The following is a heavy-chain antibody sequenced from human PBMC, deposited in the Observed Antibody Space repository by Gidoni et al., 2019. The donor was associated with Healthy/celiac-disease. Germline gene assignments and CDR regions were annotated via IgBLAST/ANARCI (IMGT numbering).Heavy chain of an antibody. D-gene: IGHD5-12*01. CDR3: ARGTATITSY. CDR2: IYTSGST. Sequence: QVQLQESGPGLVKPSQTLSLTCTVSGGSISSGSYYWSWIRQPAGKGLEWIGRIYTSGSTNYNPSLKSRVTISVDTSKNQFSLKLSSVTAADTAVYYCARGTATITSYWGQGTLVTVSS. J-gene: IGHJ4*02. V-gene: IGHV4-61*02. CDR1: GGSISSGSYY.